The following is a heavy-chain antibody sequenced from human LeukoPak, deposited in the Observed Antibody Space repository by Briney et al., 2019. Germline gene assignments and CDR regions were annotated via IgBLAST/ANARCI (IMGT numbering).Heavy chain of an antibody. D-gene: IGHD3-16*01. Sequence: ASVKVSCKASGYTFTGYYMHWVRQAPGQGLERRGWINPNSGGTNYAQKFQGRVTMTRDTSINTAYMGLSRLRSDDPAVYYCASASSGGGLDVWGKGTTVTVSS. CDR2: INPNSGGT. J-gene: IGHJ6*04. V-gene: IGHV1-2*02. CDR1: GYTFTGYY. CDR3: ASASSGGGLDV.